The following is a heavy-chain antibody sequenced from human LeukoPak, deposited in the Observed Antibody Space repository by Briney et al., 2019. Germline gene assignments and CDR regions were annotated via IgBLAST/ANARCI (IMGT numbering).Heavy chain of an antibody. CDR3: ASAYHGAFDI. V-gene: IGHV6-1*01. J-gene: IGHJ3*02. Sequence: SQTLSLTCAISGDSVSSKNGAWNWIRQSPSRGLEWLGRTYYRSKWYSDYAGSVQGRITISPDTSKNQFSLQLYSVTPEDAAVYYCASAYHGAFDIWGQGTMVTVSS. D-gene: IGHD2-2*01. CDR1: GDSVSSKNGA. CDR2: TYYRSKWYS.